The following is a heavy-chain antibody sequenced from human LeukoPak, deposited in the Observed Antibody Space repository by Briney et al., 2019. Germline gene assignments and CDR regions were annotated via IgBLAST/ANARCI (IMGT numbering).Heavy chain of an antibody. CDR3: AKPPCYNNYVVFYL. Sequence: SETLSLTCTVSGGSISRYYWSWIRQPPGKGLEWIGNIYYSGSTNYNPSLRSRVTISVDTSKNQFSLKLSSVTAADTAVYYCAKPPCYNNYVVFYLRGQGTLVTVS. J-gene: IGHJ4*03. CDR2: IYYSGST. V-gene: IGHV4-59*08. D-gene: IGHD4-11*01. CDR1: GGSISRYY.